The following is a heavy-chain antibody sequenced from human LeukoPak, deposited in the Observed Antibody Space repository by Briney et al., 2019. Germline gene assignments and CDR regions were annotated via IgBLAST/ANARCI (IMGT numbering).Heavy chain of an antibody. Sequence: SETLSLTCAVYGGSFSGYYWSWIRQPPGKGLEWIGEINHSGSTNYNPSLKSRVTISVDTSKNQFSLKLSSVTAADTAVHYCARGPTYSSSWWDYWGQGTLVTVSS. CDR2: INHSGST. J-gene: IGHJ4*02. V-gene: IGHV4-34*01. CDR1: GGSFSGYY. D-gene: IGHD6-13*01. CDR3: ARGPTYSSSWWDY.